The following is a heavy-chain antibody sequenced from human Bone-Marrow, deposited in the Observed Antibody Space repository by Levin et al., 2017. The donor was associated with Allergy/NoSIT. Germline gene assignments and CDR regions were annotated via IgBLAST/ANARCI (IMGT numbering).Heavy chain of an antibody. Sequence: SETLSLTCTLSGGSISSGGYSWTWFRQAPGKGLEYMGYIYHSGSAYYNPSLQSRVTMSVDRSKNQFSLTLTSVTAADTAGYFCARVAYYYGSGSLPGYYYYSYVDVWGPGATVTVSS. D-gene: IGHD3-10*01. V-gene: IGHV4-30-2*01. CDR3: ARVAYYYGSGSLPGYYYYSYVDV. J-gene: IGHJ6*03. CDR1: GGSISSGGYS. CDR2: IYHSGSA.